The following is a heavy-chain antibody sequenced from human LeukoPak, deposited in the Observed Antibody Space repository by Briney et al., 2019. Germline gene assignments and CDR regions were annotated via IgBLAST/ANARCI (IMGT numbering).Heavy chain of an antibody. V-gene: IGHV3-23*01. CDR3: AKVVVGAPLYYGMDV. D-gene: IGHD1-26*01. CDR1: GFTFSSYA. J-gene: IGHJ6*02. CDR2: ISGSGGST. Sequence: PGGSLRLSCAASGFTFSSYAMSWVRQAPGKGLEWVSSISGSGGSTYYADSVKGRFTISRDNSKNTLYLQMNSLRDEDTAVYYCAKVVVGAPLYYGMDVWGQGTTVTVSS.